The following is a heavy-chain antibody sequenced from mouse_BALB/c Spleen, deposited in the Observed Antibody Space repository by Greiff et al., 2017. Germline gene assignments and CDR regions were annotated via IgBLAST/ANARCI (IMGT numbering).Heavy chain of an antibody. CDR1: GFTFTDYY. CDR2: IRNKANGYTT. V-gene: IGHV7-3*02. D-gene: IGHD2-2*01. CDR3: AREDGYGSFDY. Sequence: EVHLVESGGGLVQPGGSLRLSCATSGFTFTDYYMSWVRQPPGKALEWLGFIRNKANGYTTEYSASVKGRFTISRDNSQSILYLQMNTLRAEDSATYYCAREDGYGSFDYWGQGTTLTVSS. J-gene: IGHJ2*01.